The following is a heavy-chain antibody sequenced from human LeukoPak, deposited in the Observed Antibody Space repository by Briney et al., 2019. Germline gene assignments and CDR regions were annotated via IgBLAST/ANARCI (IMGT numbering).Heavy chain of an antibody. J-gene: IGHJ3*01. D-gene: IGHD3-16*01. Sequence: SETLSLTCTVSGGSISGTYYWRWIRPPPGKGLEWIGYIYYTGTTDSNPSLKSRVTISLDTSKNQFSLNLSSVTAADTAVYYCARRWVYDKRAFDAWGQGTMVTVSS. CDR2: IYYTGTT. CDR3: ARRWVYDKRAFDA. CDR1: GGSISGTYY. V-gene: IGHV4-59*08.